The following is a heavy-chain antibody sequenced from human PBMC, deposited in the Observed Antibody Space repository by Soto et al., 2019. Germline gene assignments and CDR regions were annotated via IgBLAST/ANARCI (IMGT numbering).Heavy chain of an antibody. J-gene: IGHJ5*02. D-gene: IGHD2-15*01. V-gene: IGHV1-2*04. Sequence: GASVKVSCKASGYTFTGYYMHWVRQAPGQGLEWMGWINPNSGGTNYAQKFQGWVTVTRDTSISTAYMELSRLRSDDTAVYYCARVLKGSWFDPWGQGTLVTVSS. CDR1: GYTFTGYY. CDR2: INPNSGGT. CDR3: ARVLKGSWFDP.